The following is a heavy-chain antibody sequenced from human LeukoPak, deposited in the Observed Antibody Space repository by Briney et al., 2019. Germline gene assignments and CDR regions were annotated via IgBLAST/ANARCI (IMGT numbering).Heavy chain of an antibody. D-gene: IGHD6-6*01. CDR3: ARDSLGTSTADY. V-gene: IGHV1-46*01. J-gene: IGHJ4*02. Sequence: GASVKVSCKASGYSFTSCYMHGWRQPPRQERQGLGRINHSGGSTSYAQTFQGRVTMTRDTSTSTVYMKLSTLRAEDTAVYYCARDSLGTSTADYWGQGTLVTVSS. CDR1: GYSFTSCY. CDR2: INHSGGST.